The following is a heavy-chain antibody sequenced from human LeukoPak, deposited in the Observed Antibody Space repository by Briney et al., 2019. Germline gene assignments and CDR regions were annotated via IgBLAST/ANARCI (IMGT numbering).Heavy chain of an antibody. D-gene: IGHD2-21*02. CDR2: ISYDGSDE. CDR1: GFTFSTYA. Sequence: GRSLRLSCAASGFTFSTYAMHWVRQAPGKGLEWVALISYDGSDENYADSVKGRFTISRDNSNNTLYLQMNSLRAEDTAVYYCARGRMVLVTAPFDYWGRGTLVTVSS. J-gene: IGHJ4*02. V-gene: IGHV3-30-3*01. CDR3: ARGRMVLVTAPFDY.